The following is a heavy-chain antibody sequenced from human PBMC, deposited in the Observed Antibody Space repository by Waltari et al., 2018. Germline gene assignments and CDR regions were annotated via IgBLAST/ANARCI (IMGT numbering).Heavy chain of an antibody. CDR2: IYHSGST. D-gene: IGHD4-17*01. J-gene: IGHJ4*02. CDR3: ASRATTFYYFDY. Sequence: QVQLQESGPGLVKPSETLSLTCAVSGYSISSGYYWGWIRQPPGKGLEWIGSIYHSGSTYYNPSLKSRVTISVDTSKNQFSLKLSSVTAADTAVYYCASRATTFYYFDYWGQGTLVTVSS. V-gene: IGHV4-38-2*01. CDR1: GYSISSGYY.